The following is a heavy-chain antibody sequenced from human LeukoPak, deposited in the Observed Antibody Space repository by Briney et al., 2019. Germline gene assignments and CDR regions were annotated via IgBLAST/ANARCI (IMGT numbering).Heavy chain of an antibody. Sequence: PWVKLPCKVSGHTHSRYATSWVRHAPRQGFEWMGRIFPIHGIAKYAQQFQGRVAITADKSTSTAYMELSSLRSEDTAVYYCASSTVVTPGGGYYFDYWGQGTLVTVSS. J-gene: IGHJ4*02. CDR3: ASSTVVTPGGGYYFDY. V-gene: IGHV1-69*04. CDR2: IFPIHGIA. CDR1: GHTHSRYA. D-gene: IGHD4-23*01.